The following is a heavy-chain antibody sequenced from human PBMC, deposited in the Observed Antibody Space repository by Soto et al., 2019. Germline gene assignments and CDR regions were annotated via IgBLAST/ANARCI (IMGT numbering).Heavy chain of an antibody. CDR3: AAGGAHFDWLSWFDP. D-gene: IGHD3-9*01. J-gene: IGHJ5*02. CDR2: IVVGSGNT. CDR1: GFTFTSSA. V-gene: IGHV1-58*02. Sequence: SVKVSCKASGFTFTSSAMQWVRQARGQRLEWIGWIVVGSGNTNYAQKFQERVTITRDMSTSTAYMELSSLRSEDTAVYYCAAGGAHFDWLSWFDPWGQGPLVTVSS.